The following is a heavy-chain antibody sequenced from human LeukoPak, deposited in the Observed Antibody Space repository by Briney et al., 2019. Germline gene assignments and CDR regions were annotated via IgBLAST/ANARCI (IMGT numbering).Heavy chain of an antibody. CDR3: ARAVDTAMAFDY. Sequence: GGSLRLSCAASGFTFSSYEMNWVRQAPGKGLEWVSSISSSSSYIYYADSVKGRFTISRDNAKNSLYLQMNSLRAEDTAVYYCARAVDTAMAFDYWGQGTLVTVSS. V-gene: IGHV3-21*01. D-gene: IGHD5-18*01. CDR1: GFTFSSYE. CDR2: ISSSSSYI. J-gene: IGHJ4*02.